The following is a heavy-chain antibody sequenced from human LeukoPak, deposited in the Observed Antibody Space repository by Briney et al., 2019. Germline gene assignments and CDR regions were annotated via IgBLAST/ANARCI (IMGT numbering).Heavy chain of an antibody. J-gene: IGHJ6*03. CDR1: GGSFSGYY. CDR2: INHSGST. V-gene: IGHV4-34*01. D-gene: IGHD2-2*01. Sequence: PSETLSLTCAVYGGSFSGYYWSWIRQPPGKGLEWIGEINHSGSTNYNPSLKSRVTISVDTSKNQFSLKLSSVTAADTAVYYCARGRRVVPAAIGYYMDVWGKGTKVTVSS. CDR3: ARGRRVVPAAIGYYMDV.